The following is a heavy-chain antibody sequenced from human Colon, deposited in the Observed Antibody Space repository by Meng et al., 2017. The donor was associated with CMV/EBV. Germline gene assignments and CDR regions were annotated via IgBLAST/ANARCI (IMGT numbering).Heavy chain of an antibody. D-gene: IGHD2-15*01. CDR1: FSSYA. J-gene: IGHJ4*02. V-gene: IGHV7-4-1*02. Sequence: FSSYAINWVRQAPGQGLEWMGWINTSTGNPTNAQGFTGRFVFSLDTSVSTAYLQISSLKAEDTAVYYCARGGSCSGGTCYFSVPFDYWGQGTLVTVSS. CDR3: ARGGSCSGGTCYFSVPFDY. CDR2: INTSTGNP.